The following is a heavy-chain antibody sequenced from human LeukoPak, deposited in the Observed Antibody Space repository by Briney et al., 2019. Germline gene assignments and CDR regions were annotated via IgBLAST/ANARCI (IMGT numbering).Heavy chain of an antibody. J-gene: IGHJ4*02. D-gene: IGHD6-19*01. CDR1: GFTFSSYG. CDR2: IWYDGSNK. Sequence: GGSLRLSCAASGFTFSSYGMHWVRQAPGKGLEWVAVIWYDGSNKYYADSVKGRFTISRDNSKNTLYLQMNSLRAEDTAVCYCARGGIAVAGTDYWGQGTLVTVSS. CDR3: ARGGIAVAGTDY. V-gene: IGHV3-33*01.